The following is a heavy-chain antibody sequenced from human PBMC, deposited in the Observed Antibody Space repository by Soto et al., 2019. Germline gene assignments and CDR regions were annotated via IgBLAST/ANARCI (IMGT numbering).Heavy chain of an antibody. V-gene: IGHV4-34*01. CDR2: INQSGST. D-gene: IGHD3-10*01. Sequence: QVQLQQWGAGLLKPSETLSLTCAVYSGSFSTYYWNWIRQPPGKGLEWIGEINQSGSTNYNPSLTSRVTVSVDTSKNQFSLKLNSVTAADKAVYDCAIGDYYDSGRSFPSWGQGTLVTVYS. J-gene: IGHJ5*02. CDR3: AIGDYYDSGRSFPS. CDR1: SGSFSTYY.